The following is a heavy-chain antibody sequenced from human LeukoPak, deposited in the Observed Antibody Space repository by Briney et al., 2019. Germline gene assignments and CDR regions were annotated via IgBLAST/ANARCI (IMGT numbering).Heavy chain of an antibody. D-gene: IGHD3-3*01. Sequence: ASETLSLTCTVSGGSISSGGYYWSWIRQHPGKGLEWIGYIYYSGSTYYNPSLKSRVTISVDTSKNQFSLKLSSVTAADTAVYYCARAGGFFSPFGYWGQGTLVTVSS. J-gene: IGHJ4*02. CDR1: GGSISSGGYY. CDR2: IYYSGST. V-gene: IGHV4-31*03. CDR3: ARAGGFFSPFGY.